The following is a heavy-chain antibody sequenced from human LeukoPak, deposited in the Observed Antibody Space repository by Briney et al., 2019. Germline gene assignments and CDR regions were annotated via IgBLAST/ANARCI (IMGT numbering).Heavy chain of an antibody. CDR1: GYSISSGYY. Sequence: KPSETLSLTCTVSGYSISSGYYWGWIRQPPGKGLEWIGSIYHSGSTYYNPSLKSRVTISVDTSKNQFSLKLSSVTAADTAVYYCASYTMVRGVDYWGQGTLVTVSS. CDR3: ASYTMVRGVDY. V-gene: IGHV4-38-2*02. CDR2: IYHSGST. D-gene: IGHD3-10*01. J-gene: IGHJ4*02.